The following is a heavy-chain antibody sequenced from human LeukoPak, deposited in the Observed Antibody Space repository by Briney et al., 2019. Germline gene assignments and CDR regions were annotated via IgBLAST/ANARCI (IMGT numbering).Heavy chain of an antibody. V-gene: IGHV3-21*01. CDR2: ISSSSSYI. J-gene: IGHJ6*03. CDR1: GFXXXXYS. Sequence: SGFXXXXYSMNWVRQAPGKGLXWVSSISSSSSYIXYADSVKGRFTISREXAKNSLYLQMNSLRAEDTAVYYXXXXXXXXXXXYYYMDVWGKGTTVTVSS. CDR3: XXXXXXXXXXYYYMDV.